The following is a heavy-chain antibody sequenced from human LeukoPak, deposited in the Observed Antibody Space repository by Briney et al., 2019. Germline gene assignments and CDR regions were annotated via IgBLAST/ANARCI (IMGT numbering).Heavy chain of an antibody. D-gene: IGHD3-3*01. Sequence: PSETLSLTCTVSGGSISSYYWSWIRQPPGKGLEWIGYIYYSGSTNYNPSLKSRVTISVDTSKNQFSLKLSSVTAADTAVYYCARGAPPYDFWSGSNWFDPWGQGTLVTVSS. V-gene: IGHV4-59*01. J-gene: IGHJ5*02. CDR1: GGSISSYY. CDR2: IYYSGST. CDR3: ARGAPPYDFWSGSNWFDP.